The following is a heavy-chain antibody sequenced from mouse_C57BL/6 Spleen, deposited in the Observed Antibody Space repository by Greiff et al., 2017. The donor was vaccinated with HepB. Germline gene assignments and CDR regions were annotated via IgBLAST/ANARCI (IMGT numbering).Heavy chain of an antibody. V-gene: IGHV14-4*01. CDR1: GFNIKDDY. D-gene: IGHD4-1*01. J-gene: IGHJ3*01. Sequence: EVMLVESGAELVRPGASVKLSCTASGFNIKDDYMHWVKQRPEQGLEWIGWIDPENGDTEYASKFQGKATITADTSSNTAYLQLSSLTSEDTAVYYCTTNWVFAYWGQGTLVTVSA. CDR3: TTNWVFAY. CDR2: IDPENGDT.